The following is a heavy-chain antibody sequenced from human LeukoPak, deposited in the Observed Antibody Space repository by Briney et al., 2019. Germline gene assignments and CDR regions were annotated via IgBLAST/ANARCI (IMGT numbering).Heavy chain of an antibody. CDR1: GYSISSGYY. D-gene: IGHD3-10*01. V-gene: IGHV4-38-2*01. J-gene: IGHJ4*02. CDR2: IYHSGST. Sequence: SKTLSLTYAVSGYSISSGYYWGWIRQPLGKGLEWIGNIYHSGSTYYNPSLKSRVTISVDTSKNQFSLNLSSVTAADTAVYYCARRVFPVYLDYWGQGTLVTVSS. CDR3: ARRVFPVYLDY.